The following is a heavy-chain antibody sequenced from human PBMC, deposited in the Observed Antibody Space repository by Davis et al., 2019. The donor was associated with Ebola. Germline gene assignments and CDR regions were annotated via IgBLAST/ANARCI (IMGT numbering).Heavy chain of an antibody. CDR2: ISFDGRNE. J-gene: IGHJ6*04. D-gene: IGHD6-19*01. V-gene: IGHV3-30*14. Sequence: GESLKISCEGSGFTFSNYGMHWVRQAPGKGLEWVAVISFDGRNEYYADSVKGRFTISRHNSKNTLYLQINSLRAEDTAVYYCAKGGSGWPSDYSYGMGVWGKGTTVTVSS. CDR3: AKGGSGWPSDYSYGMGV. CDR1: GFTFSNYG.